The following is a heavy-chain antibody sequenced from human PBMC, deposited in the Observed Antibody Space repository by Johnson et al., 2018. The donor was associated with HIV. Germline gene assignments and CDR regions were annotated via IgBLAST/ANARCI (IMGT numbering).Heavy chain of an antibody. CDR1: RFSVSDHY. Sequence: VQLVESGGGLVQPGGSLRLSCAASRFSVSDHYMSWIRQGLGKGLEWVSGINWNGGGTGYADSVKGRFTISRDNAKNSLYLQMNSLRAEDTALYYCATVVYYDSSALRMYAFDIWGQGTMVTVSS. J-gene: IGHJ3*02. D-gene: IGHD3-22*01. CDR2: INWNGGGT. CDR3: ATVVYYDSSALRMYAFDI. V-gene: IGHV3-20*04.